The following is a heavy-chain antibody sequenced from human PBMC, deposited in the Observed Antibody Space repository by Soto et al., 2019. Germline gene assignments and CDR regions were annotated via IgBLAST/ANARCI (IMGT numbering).Heavy chain of an antibody. V-gene: IGHV3-23*01. CDR1: VLPFSSSA. D-gene: IGHD6-13*01. J-gene: IGHJ5*02. CDR2: ISGSGGRT. CDR3: AKDSSNWGWYWFDP. Sequence: GGSLRLSCAASVLPFSSSAMSWVRQAPGKGLEWVSGISGSGGRTYYADSVKGRFTISRDNSKNTLYLQMNSLRAEDTAVYYCAKDSSNWGWYWFDPWGQGTLVTVSS.